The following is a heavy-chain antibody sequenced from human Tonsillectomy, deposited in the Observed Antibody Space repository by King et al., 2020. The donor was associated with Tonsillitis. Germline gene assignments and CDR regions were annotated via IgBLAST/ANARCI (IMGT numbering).Heavy chain of an antibody. J-gene: IGHJ4*02. V-gene: IGHV3-30*18. CDR2: ISYDGTKK. CDR1: GFTFSSYG. Sequence: QLVQSGGGVVQPGRSLRLSCAASGFTFSSYGMHWVRQAPGKGLEWVAVISYDGTKKNYADSVKGRFTISRDNSKNTLYLQMNSLRAEDTAVYYCAKDYYGSGSYYPIDYWGQGTLVTVSS. CDR3: AKDYYGSGSYYPIDY. D-gene: IGHD3-10*01.